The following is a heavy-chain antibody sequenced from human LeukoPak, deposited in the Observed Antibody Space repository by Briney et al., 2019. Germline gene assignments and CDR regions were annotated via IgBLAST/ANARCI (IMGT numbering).Heavy chain of an antibody. D-gene: IGHD3-10*01. CDR3: ATRYYGSGSWGIYGMDV. J-gene: IGHJ6*04. V-gene: IGHV4-34*01. Sequence: PSETLSLTCAVYGGSFSGYYWSWIRQPPGKGLEWIGEINHSGSTNYNPSLMSRVTISVDTSKNQFSLKLSSVTAADTAVYYCATRYYGSGSWGIYGMDVWGKGTTVTVSS. CDR1: GGSFSGYY. CDR2: INHSGST.